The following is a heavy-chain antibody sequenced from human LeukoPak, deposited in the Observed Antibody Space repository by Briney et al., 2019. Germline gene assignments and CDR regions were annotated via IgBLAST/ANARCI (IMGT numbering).Heavy chain of an antibody. CDR1: GFTFTTSA. D-gene: IGHD6-13*01. CDR3: AATIAANTDYYGTDV. Sequence: SVKVSCKASGFTFTTSAIQWVRQARGQRLEWIGWIVVGRDSTNYAQKFQQRFTITRDMATSTAYMELSSLRSDDTAVYYCAATIAANTDYYGTDVWGQGTTVTVSS. J-gene: IGHJ6*02. V-gene: IGHV1-58*02. CDR2: IVVGRDST.